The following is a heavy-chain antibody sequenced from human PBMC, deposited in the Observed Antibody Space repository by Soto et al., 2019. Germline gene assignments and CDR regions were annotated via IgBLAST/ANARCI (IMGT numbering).Heavy chain of an antibody. CDR2: IVQNIGTV. J-gene: IGHJ4*02. Sequence: QVQLVQSGAEVMQPGSSVKVSCKPSGGTLTNFINYPINWVRQSPGQGLEWMGGIVQNIGTVNYAQKFQGRVTMTADQSTGTVYMELSSLRSDDSALYYCARRNTAGFLRYFDNWGQGTLVTVSS. D-gene: IGHD6-19*01. V-gene: IGHV1-69*01. CDR3: ARRNTAGFLRYFDN. CDR1: GGTLTNFINYP.